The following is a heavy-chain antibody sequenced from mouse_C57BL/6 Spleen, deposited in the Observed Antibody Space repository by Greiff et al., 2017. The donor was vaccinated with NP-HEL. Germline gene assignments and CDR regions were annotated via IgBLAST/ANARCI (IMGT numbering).Heavy chain of an antibody. J-gene: IGHJ4*01. CDR1: GFTFSDYY. Sequence: EVMLVESGGGLVQPGGSLKLSCAASGFTFSDYYMYWVRQTPEKRLEWVAYISNGGGSTYYPDTVKGRFTISRDNAKNTLYLQMSRLKSEDTAMYYCARHGVSAMDYWGQGTSVTVSS. V-gene: IGHV5-12*01. CDR3: ARHGVSAMDY. CDR2: ISNGGGST.